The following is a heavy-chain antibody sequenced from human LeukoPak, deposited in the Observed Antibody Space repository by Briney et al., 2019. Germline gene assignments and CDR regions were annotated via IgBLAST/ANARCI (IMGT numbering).Heavy chain of an antibody. J-gene: IGHJ4*02. CDR1: GFTFSDYA. Sequence: PGGSLRLSCAASGFTFSDYAVNWVRQAPGKGLEWVSGIHASGYSTDYADSVKGRFTVSRDNAKNTLYLQMNSLRAEDTAVYYCTRDRYGDYSDYWGQGILVTVSS. D-gene: IGHD4-17*01. CDR2: IHASGYST. V-gene: IGHV3-23*01. CDR3: TRDRYGDYSDY.